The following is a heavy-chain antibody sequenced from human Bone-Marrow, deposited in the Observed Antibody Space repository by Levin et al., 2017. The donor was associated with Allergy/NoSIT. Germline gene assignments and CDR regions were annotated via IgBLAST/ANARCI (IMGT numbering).Heavy chain of an antibody. CDR3: ATGGCSSTSCLDY. CDR2: INSDGSNT. CDR1: GFTFSRYW. D-gene: IGHD2-2*01. J-gene: IGHJ4*02. V-gene: IGHV3-74*01. Sequence: GGSLRLSCAASGFTFSRYWMHWVRQAPGKGLVWVSYINSDGSNTNYADSVKGRFTISRDNAMNTLYLHMNSLRDEDTAVYYCATGGCSSTSCLDYWGQGTLVTVSS.